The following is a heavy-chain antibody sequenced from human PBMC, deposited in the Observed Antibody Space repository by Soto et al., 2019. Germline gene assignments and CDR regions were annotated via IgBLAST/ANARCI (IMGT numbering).Heavy chain of an antibody. CDR3: ARHISVPTTRGFDY. V-gene: IGHV4-4*02. Sequence: QVHLQESGPGLVKPSGTLSLTCAVSGASINSNWWSWVRQPPGKGLEWIGESDHSGNSHYNPSLGGRATIAMDMSKNQIALRLTSVTAADAAVYYCARHISVPTTRGFDYWGQGALVPVSS. CDR1: GASINSNW. CDR2: SDHSGNS. J-gene: IGHJ4*02. D-gene: IGHD4-17*01.